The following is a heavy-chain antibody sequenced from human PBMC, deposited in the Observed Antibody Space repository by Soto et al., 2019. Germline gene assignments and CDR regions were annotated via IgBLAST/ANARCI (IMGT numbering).Heavy chain of an antibody. CDR3: ARDDGSGSYYNVLRGNWFDP. D-gene: IGHD3-10*01. V-gene: IGHV4-59*01. CDR2: IYYSGST. J-gene: IGHJ5*02. CDR1: GGSISSYF. Sequence: SETLSLTCTVSGGSISSYFWSWIRQPPGKGLERIGYIYYSGSTNYNPSLKSRVTISVDTSKNQFSLKLSSVTAADTAVYYCARDDGSGSYYNVLRGNWFDPWGQGTLVTVSS.